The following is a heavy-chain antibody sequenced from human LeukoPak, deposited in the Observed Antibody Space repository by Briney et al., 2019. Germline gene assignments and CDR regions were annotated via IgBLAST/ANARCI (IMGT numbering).Heavy chain of an antibody. V-gene: IGHV3-30*18. CDR3: ANSYYYDSSGHYTISNHLDY. D-gene: IGHD3-22*01. J-gene: IGHJ4*02. CDR1: GFTFTTYG. CDR2: ISYDGSHK. Sequence: GGSLRLSCAASGFTFTTYGMHWVRQAPGKGLEWLAVISYDGSHKYYTDSVKGRFTISRDNSKNTLYLQMDSLRAEDTAMYFCANSYYYDSSGHYTISNHLDYWGQGTLVTVSS.